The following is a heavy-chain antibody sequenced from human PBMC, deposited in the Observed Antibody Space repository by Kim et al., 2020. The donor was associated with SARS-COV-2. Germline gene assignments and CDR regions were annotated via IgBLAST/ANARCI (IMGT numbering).Heavy chain of an antibody. CDR1: GFTFSTYA. J-gene: IGHJ6*02. D-gene: IGHD3-22*01. CDR3: VKVYCGNTMTFYYGMDV. V-gene: IGHV3-23*01. CDR2: IPGGGPNT. Sequence: GGSLRLSCVASGFTFSTYAMNWVRQAPGKGLEWVSGIPGGGPNTYYADSVKGRFTISRDNSKNTLYLQMHSLGADDTAVYYCVKVYCGNTMTFYYGMDVWGQGTTVTVSS.